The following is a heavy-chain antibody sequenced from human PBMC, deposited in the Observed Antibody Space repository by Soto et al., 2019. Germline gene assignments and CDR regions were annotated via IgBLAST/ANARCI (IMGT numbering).Heavy chain of an antibody. CDR2: INHSGST. V-gene: IGHV4-34*01. CDR3: ANLGRYCSSTSCYVSYYFGMDV. J-gene: IGHJ6*02. CDR1: GGSFSGYY. Sequence: SETLFLTCAVYGGSFSGYYWSWIRQPPGKGLEWIGEINHSGSTNYNPSLKSRVTISVDTSKNQFSLKLSSVTAADTAVYYCANLGRYCSSTSCYVSYYFGMDVWGQGTTVT. D-gene: IGHD2-2*01.